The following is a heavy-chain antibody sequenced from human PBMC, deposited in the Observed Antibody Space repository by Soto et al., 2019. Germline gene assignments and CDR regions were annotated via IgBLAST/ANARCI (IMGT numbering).Heavy chain of an antibody. Sequence: QVQLVQSGAEVKKPGASVKVSCETSGYPFTIYGISWVRQAPGQGLEWMGWISPYSANTNYAQSPQDRVIMTTDTSTSTAYMELRSLRSDDTAVYYCARSYSSAWYGPYFDYWGQGTLVTVSS. J-gene: IGHJ4*02. CDR1: GYPFTIYG. CDR2: ISPYSANT. D-gene: IGHD6-19*01. CDR3: ARSYSSAWYGPYFDY. V-gene: IGHV1-18*01.